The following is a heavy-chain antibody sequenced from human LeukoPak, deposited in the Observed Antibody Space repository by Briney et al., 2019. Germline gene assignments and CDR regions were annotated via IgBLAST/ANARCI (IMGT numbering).Heavy chain of an antibody. J-gene: IGHJ4*02. CDR3: ARVFAGYFDY. Sequence: SGTLSLTCAVSGYSISSGYYWGWIREPPGKGLEWIGSIYHSGSTYYNPSLKSRVTISVDTSKNQFSLKLSSVTAADTAVYYCARVFAGYFDYWGQGTLVTVSS. D-gene: IGHD3-10*02. CDR1: GYSISSGYY. CDR2: IYHSGST. V-gene: IGHV4-38-2*01.